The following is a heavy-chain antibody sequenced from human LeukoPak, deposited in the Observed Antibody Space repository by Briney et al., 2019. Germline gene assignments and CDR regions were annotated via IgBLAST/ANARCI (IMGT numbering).Heavy chain of an antibody. D-gene: IGHD2-15*01. V-gene: IGHV3-23*01. CDR2: ISGSGGST. CDR1: GFTFSSYG. CDR3: ARGADGVSSNSRGWFDP. Sequence: GGTLRLSCAASGFTFSSYGMSWVRQAPGKGLEWVSAISGSGGSTYYADSVKGRFTISRDNSKNTLYLQMNSLRAEDTAVYSCARGADGVSSNSRGWFDPWGQGTLVTVSS. J-gene: IGHJ5*02.